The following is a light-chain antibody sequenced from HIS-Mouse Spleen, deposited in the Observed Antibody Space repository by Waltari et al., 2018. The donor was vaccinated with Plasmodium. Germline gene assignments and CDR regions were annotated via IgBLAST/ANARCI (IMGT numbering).Light chain of an antibody. V-gene: IGKV3-15*01. CDR3: QQYNNWPPYT. CDR2: GAS. J-gene: IGKJ2*01. CDR1: QSVSSN. Sequence: ELVMSLSPATLSLSLGVRAALTCRASQSVSSNLAWYQQKPGQAPRLLIYGASTRATGIPARFSGSGSGTEFTLTISSMQSEDFAVYYCQQYNNWPPYTFGQGTKLEIK.